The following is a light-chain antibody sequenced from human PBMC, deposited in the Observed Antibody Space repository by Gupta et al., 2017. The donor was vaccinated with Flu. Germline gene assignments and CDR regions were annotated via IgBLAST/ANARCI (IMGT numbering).Light chain of an antibody. CDR3: QQRNSTPWT. CDR1: QRISSY. CDR2: AAS. V-gene: IGKV1-39*01. Sequence: PSSLSASVGDRVTITCRASQRISSYLHWYQQKPGEAPKFLIYAASRVKSGVPSRFSGSGSGADFTLTINNRQPEDFATYYCQQRNSTPWTFGQGTKVEIK. J-gene: IGKJ1*01.